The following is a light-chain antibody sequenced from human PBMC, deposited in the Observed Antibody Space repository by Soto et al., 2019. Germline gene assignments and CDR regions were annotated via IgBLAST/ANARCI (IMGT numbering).Light chain of an antibody. V-gene: IGKV3-20*01. CDR2: GAS. CDR1: QTVNSKY. Sequence: EILLTQSPATLSLSVGEMSTLXXRASQTVNSKYLAWYQHKPGQAPXVLIHGASSRATGIPDRFSVSGSGTDFTLTISRLEPEDFAVYYCQQYGSSPTFGQGTKVDIK. CDR3: QQYGSSPT. J-gene: IGKJ1*01.